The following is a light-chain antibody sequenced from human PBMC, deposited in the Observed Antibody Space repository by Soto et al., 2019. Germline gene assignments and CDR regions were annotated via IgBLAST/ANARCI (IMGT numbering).Light chain of an antibody. J-gene: IGLJ2*01. V-gene: IGLV2-14*01. Sequence: QSVLTQPASVSGSPGQSITISCTGTSSDVGGYNYVSWYQQHPGKAPKLMIYDVSNRPSGVSNRFSGSKSGNTASLTISGLQAADEADYYCSSYTSSSNLVVFGGGTKLTVL. CDR1: SSDVGGYNY. CDR3: SSYTSSSNLVV. CDR2: DVS.